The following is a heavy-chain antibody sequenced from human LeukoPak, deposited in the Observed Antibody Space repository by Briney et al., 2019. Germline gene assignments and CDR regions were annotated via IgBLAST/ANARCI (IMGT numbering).Heavy chain of an antibody. CDR3: ARVEASGYDYGAFDY. V-gene: IGHV3-7*01. CDR1: GFTFDDYG. J-gene: IGHJ4*02. D-gene: IGHD5-12*01. CDR2: IKQDGSEK. Sequence: GGSLRLSCAASGFTFDDYGMSWVRQAPGKGLEWVANIKQDGSEKYYVDSVKGRFTISRDNAKNSLYLQMNSLRAEDTAVYYCARVEASGYDYGAFDYWGQGTLVTASS.